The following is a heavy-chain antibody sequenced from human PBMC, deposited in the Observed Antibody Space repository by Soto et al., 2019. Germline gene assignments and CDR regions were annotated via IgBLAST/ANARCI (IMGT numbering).Heavy chain of an antibody. J-gene: IGHJ4*02. D-gene: IGHD5-12*01. V-gene: IGHV3-23*01. CDR3: AKADRGGYNTDEFDY. Sequence: VGSLRLSCAASGFTFSSYAMSWVRQAPGKGLEWVSVISGGAGTTYYADSVKGRFTISRDNSKNTLYLQMNSLRAEDTAVYYCAKADRGGYNTDEFDYWGQGTLVTVSS. CDR1: GFTFSSYA. CDR2: ISGGAGTT.